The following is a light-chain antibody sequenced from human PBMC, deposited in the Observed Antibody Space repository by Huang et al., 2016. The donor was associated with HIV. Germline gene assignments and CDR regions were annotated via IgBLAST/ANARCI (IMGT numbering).Light chain of an antibody. V-gene: IGKV3-15*01. CDR2: GSS. CDR1: QSITTH. Sequence: EIVMTHSPVTLSVSLGERATLSCRASQSITTHLAWYQQKPGRAPRLLIYGSSTRGSGVPARVSGGGSGTEFTLTISRLQSEDFAVYFCQQYITWPPLTFGGGTTVEIK. J-gene: IGKJ4*01. CDR3: QQYITWPPLT.